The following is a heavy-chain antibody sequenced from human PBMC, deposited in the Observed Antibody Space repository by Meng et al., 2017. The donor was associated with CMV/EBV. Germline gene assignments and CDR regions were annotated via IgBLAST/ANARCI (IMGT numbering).Heavy chain of an antibody. D-gene: IGHD2/OR15-2a*01. CDR2: ISGRGDDT. CDR3: ARLTPTYSSATFDY. V-gene: IGHV3-23*01. J-gene: IGHJ4*02. Sequence: EVQLLESGGNLVQPGGSLRLSCAASGFSFSNYAMTWVLQAPGRGLEWVSTISGRGDDTYYADSGKGRFTISRDNSKNTLYLQMNSLRAEDTAIYYCARLTPTYSSATFDYWGPGTLVTVSS. CDR1: GFSFSNYA.